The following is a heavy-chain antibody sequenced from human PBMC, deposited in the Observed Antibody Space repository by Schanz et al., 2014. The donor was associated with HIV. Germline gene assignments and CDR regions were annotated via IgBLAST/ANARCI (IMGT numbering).Heavy chain of an antibody. J-gene: IGHJ4*02. V-gene: IGHV3-9*01. CDR3: ARGGGSGSYFAGYHFDY. CDR1: GFTFDDYA. D-gene: IGHD1-26*01. Sequence: EVQLVESGGGLVQPGRSLRLSCAASGFTFDDYAMHWVRQAPGKGLEWVSCISWNSGSIGYADSVKGRFTISRDNSKNTLYLQMNSLRVDDTAVYYCARGGGSGSYFAGYHFDYWGQGTLVTVSS. CDR2: ISWNSGSI.